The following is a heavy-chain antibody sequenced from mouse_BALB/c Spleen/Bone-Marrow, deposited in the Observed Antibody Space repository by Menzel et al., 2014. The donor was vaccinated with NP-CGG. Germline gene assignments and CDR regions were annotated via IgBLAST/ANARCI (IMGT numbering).Heavy chain of an antibody. CDR3: ARVYGWYFDV. J-gene: IGHJ1*01. Sequence: EVQRVESGGGLVQPGGSLKLSCVASGFTFSSYGMSWVRQTPDKRLELVATINNNGGSTYYPDSVKGQFTISRDNAKNTLYLQMSSLKSEDTAMYYCARVYGWYFDVWAQGPRSPSPQ. CDR1: GFTFSSYG. D-gene: IGHD1-1*01. CDR2: INNNGGST. V-gene: IGHV5-6-3*01.